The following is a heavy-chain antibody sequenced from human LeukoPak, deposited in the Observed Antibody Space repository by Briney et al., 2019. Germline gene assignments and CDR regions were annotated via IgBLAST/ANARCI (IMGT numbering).Heavy chain of an antibody. CDR1: GGSFSGYY. D-gene: IGHD3-3*01. Sequence: SETLSLTCAVYGGSFSGYYWSWIRQPPGKGLEWIGEINHSGSTNYNPSLKSRVTISVDTSKNRFSLKLSSVTAADTAVYYCAASRFLEWLLADYFDYWGQGTLVTVSS. V-gene: IGHV4-34*01. CDR3: AASRFLEWLLADYFDY. J-gene: IGHJ4*02. CDR2: INHSGST.